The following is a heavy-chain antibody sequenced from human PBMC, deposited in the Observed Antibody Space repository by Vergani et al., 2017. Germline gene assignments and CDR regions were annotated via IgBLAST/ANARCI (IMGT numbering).Heavy chain of an antibody. CDR3: AREVAAAGLPHYYYGMDV. CDR2: IKKDGSEK. Sequence: EVQLVESGGGLDQPGGSLRLSCAASGFTFSSYWMSWARQAPGKGLEWVANIKKDGSEKYYVDSVKGRFTISRDNAKNSLYLQMNSLRAEETAVYYCAREVAAAGLPHYYYGMDVWGQXP. D-gene: IGHD6-13*01. V-gene: IGHV3-7*01. J-gene: IGHJ6*02. CDR1: GFTFSSYW.